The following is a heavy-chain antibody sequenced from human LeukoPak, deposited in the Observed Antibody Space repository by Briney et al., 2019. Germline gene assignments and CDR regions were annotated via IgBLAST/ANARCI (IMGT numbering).Heavy chain of an antibody. Sequence: ASVKVSCKVSGYTLTELSMHWVRQAPGKGLEWMGGFEPEDGEAIYAQKFQDRVTMTEDTSSDTAYMELSSLRSEDTAVYYCATTILAELSFYQVFDYWGQGTLVTVSS. CDR1: GYTLTELS. D-gene: IGHD3-16*02. CDR2: FEPEDGEA. V-gene: IGHV1-24*01. CDR3: ATTILAELSFYQVFDY. J-gene: IGHJ4*02.